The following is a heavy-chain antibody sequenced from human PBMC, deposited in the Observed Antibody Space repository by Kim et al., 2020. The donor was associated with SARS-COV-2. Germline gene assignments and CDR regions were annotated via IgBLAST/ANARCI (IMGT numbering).Heavy chain of an antibody. CDR3: ARSHCSETTCLVWGWFDP. J-gene: IGHJ5*02. Sequence: GGSLRLSCAASGFTFSSFAMHWVRQAPGKGLDWVTVISYDGSDKYYADSVKGRFTISRDNSKNTLYLQMNSLRAEDTALYFCARSHCSETTCLVWGWFDPWGQGTLVTVSS. V-gene: IGHV3-30-3*01. CDR1: GFTFSSFA. CDR2: ISYDGSDK. D-gene: IGHD2-2*01.